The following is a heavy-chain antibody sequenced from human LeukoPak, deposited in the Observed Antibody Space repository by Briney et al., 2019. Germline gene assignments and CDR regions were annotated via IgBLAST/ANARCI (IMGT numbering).Heavy chain of an antibody. CDR2: IYTSRST. D-gene: IGHD6-19*01. J-gene: IGHJ2*01. CDR1: GGSISSYY. V-gene: IGHV4-4*07. CDR3: ARDRSSGWYSDWYFDL. Sequence: SETLSLTCTVSGGSISSYYWSWIRQPAGKGLEWIGRIYTSRSTNYNPSLKSRVTMSVDTSKNQFSLKLSSVTAADTAVYYCARDRSSGWYSDWYFDLWGRGTLVTVSS.